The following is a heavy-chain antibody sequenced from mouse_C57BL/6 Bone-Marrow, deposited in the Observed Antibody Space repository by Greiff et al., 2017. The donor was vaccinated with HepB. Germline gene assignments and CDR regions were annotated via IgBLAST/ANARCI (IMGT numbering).Heavy chain of an antibody. Sequence: QVQLQQPGAELVMPGASVKLSCKASGYTFTSYWMHWVKQRPGQGLEWIGEIDPSDSYTNYNQKFKGKSTLTVDKSSSTAYMQLSSLTSEDAAVYDCGGIQLGRDFAGWGTGTTVTVAS. CDR2: IDPSDSYT. D-gene: IGHD4-1*02. CDR1: GYTFTSYW. CDR3: GGIQLGRDFAG. J-gene: IGHJ1*03. V-gene: IGHV1-69*01.